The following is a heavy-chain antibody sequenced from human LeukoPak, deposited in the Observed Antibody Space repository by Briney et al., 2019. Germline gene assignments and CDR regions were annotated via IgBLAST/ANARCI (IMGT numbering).Heavy chain of an antibody. CDR2: ISSSSSTI. Sequence: QSGGSLRLSCAASGFTFSSYSMNWVRQAPGKGLEWVSYISSSSSTIYYADSVKGRFTISRDNAENSLYLQMNSLRAEDTAVYYCAKDRDGSGVYYFDYWGQGTLVTVSS. CDR3: AKDRDGSGVYYFDY. D-gene: IGHD3-10*01. J-gene: IGHJ4*02. V-gene: IGHV3-48*04. CDR1: GFTFSSYS.